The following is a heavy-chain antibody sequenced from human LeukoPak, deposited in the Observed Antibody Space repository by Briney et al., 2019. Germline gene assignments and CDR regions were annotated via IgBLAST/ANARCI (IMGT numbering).Heavy chain of an antibody. J-gene: IGHJ2*01. V-gene: IGHV3-33*01. Sequence: GRSLRLSCAASGFTFSSYDMHWVRQAPGKGLEWVAVIWYDGSNKYYADSVKGRFTISRDNSKNTLYLQVNSLRAEDTAVYYCARHRERIPYWYFDLWGRGTLVTVSS. D-gene: IGHD1-26*01. CDR3: ARHRERIPYWYFDL. CDR1: GFTFSSYD. CDR2: IWYDGSNK.